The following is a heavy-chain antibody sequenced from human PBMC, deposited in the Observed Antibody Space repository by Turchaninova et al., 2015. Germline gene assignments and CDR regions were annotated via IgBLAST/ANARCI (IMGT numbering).Heavy chain of an antibody. CDR2: ISYDGSNK. D-gene: IGHD2-2*01. CDR3: ARDRKRDCSSTSCYFSY. Sequence: GFTFSSYAMHWVRQAPGKGLEWVAVISYDGSNKYYADSVKGRFTISRDTSKNTLYLQMNSLRAEDTAVYYCARDRKRDCSSTSCYFSYWGQGTLVTVSS. J-gene: IGHJ4*02. CDR1: GFTFSSYA. V-gene: IGHV3-30*01.